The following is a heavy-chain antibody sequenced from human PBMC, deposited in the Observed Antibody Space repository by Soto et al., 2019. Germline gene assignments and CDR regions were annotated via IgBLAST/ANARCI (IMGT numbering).Heavy chain of an antibody. D-gene: IGHD6-19*01. J-gene: IGHJ4*02. CDR3: AKGLYSSGHMGAFDY. CDR1: GFTFSSYD. Sequence: EVQLLESGGGLVQPGGSLRLSCAASGFTFSSYDMSWVRQAPGKGLEWVSAISGSGGSTYYADSVKGRFTISRDNSKNTLYLQMNSLRAEDTAVYYCAKGLYSSGHMGAFDYWGQGTLVTVSS. V-gene: IGHV3-23*01. CDR2: ISGSGGST.